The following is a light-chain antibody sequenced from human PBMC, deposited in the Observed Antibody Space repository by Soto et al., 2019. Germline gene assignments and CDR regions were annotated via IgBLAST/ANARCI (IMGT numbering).Light chain of an antibody. Sequence: QSAPTQPPSASGSPGQSVTIPCTGTSSDVGDYNYVSWYQQHTGKVPKLLIYEVSKRPSGAPDRFSGSKSGNTASLTVSGLQAEDEADYYCSSFVGSPVVFGGGTKVTVL. CDR3: SSFVGSPVV. J-gene: IGLJ2*01. V-gene: IGLV2-8*01. CDR2: EVS. CDR1: SSDVGDYNY.